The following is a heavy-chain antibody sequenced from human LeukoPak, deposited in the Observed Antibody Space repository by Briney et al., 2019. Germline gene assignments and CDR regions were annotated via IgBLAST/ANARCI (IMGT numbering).Heavy chain of an antibody. D-gene: IGHD2-15*01. Sequence: NYADSVQGRFTISRDNSRITVYLQMKSLGAEDTAVYYCARGPGWNYFDYWGQGTLVTVSS. J-gene: IGHJ4*02. CDR3: ARGPGWNYFDY. V-gene: IGHV3-66*01.